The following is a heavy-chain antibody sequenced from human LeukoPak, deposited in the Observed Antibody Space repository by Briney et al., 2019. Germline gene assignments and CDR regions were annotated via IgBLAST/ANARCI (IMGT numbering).Heavy chain of an antibody. CDR3: AKGESITSAWFDS. CDR2: ISSDEINE. V-gene: IGHV3-30*18. Sequence: GGSLGLSCAASGFSFRSYGMHWVRQAPGKGLEWVAVISSDEINEYYADSVKGRFTISRDNSKNTLYLQINSLRGEDTAVYYCAKGESITSAWFDSWGQGTLVTVSS. D-gene: IGHD5-24*01. CDR1: GFSFRSYG. J-gene: IGHJ5*01.